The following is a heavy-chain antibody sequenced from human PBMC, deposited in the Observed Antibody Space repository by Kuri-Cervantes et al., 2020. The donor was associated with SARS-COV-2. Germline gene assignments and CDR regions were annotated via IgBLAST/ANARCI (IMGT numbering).Heavy chain of an antibody. D-gene: IGHD7-27*01. CDR1: RGSINSHGSITSNF. J-gene: IGHJ3*02. CDR3: ARELTNWGSGGSAYDAFDI. V-gene: IGHV4-61*08. CDR2: VHSSGST. Sequence: SETLSLTCSVSRGSINSHGSITSNFWTWIRQPPGRGLEWIGDVHSSGSTNYNPSLKSRVTISVDTSKNQFSLKLSSVTAADTAVYYCARELTNWGSGGSAYDAFDIWGQGTMVTVSS.